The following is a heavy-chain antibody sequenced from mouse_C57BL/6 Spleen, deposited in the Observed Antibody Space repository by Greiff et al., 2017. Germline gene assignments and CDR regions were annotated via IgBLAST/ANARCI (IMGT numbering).Heavy chain of an antibody. CDR3: TTDGYSWFAY. J-gene: IGHJ3*01. V-gene: IGHV14-4*01. Sequence: VQLQQSGAELVRPGASVKLSCTASGSNIKDDYMHWVKQRPEQGLEWIGWIDPENGDTEYASKFQGKATITADTSSNTAYLQLSSLTSEDTAVYYCTTDGYSWFAYWGQGTLVTVSA. CDR2: IDPENGDT. CDR1: GSNIKDDY. D-gene: IGHD2-3*01.